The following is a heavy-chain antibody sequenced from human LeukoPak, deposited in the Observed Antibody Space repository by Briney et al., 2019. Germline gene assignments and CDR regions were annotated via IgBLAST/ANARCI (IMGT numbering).Heavy chain of an antibody. CDR1: GFIFRNCA. J-gene: IGHJ4*02. CDR3: ARGYSYGQYDY. D-gene: IGHD5-18*01. CDR2: ISSSSSTI. Sequence: PGGSLRLSCAASGFIFRNCAIHWVRQAPGKGLEWVSYISSSSSTIYYADSVKGRFTISRDNAKNSLYLQMNSLRAEDTAVYYCARGYSYGQYDYWGQGTLVTVSS. V-gene: IGHV3-48*01.